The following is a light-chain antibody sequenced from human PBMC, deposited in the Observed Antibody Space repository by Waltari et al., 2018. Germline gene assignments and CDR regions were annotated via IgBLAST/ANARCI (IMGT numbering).Light chain of an antibody. V-gene: IGLV2-23*02. CDR2: DVS. Sequence: QSALTQPASVSGYPGQSITISCTGTSSDVGGYNYVSWYQQHPGKAPKLMIYDVSKRPSGVSNRFSGSKSGNTASLTISGLQAEDEADYYCCSYAGSSTHVVFGGGTKLTVL. CDR3: CSYAGSSTHVV. J-gene: IGLJ2*01. CDR1: SSDVGGYNY.